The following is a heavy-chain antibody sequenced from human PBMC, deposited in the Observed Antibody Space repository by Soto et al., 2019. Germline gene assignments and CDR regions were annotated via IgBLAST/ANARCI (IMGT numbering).Heavy chain of an antibody. CDR1: GYTFTSYA. CDR2: INAGNGNT. Sequence: ASVKVSCKASGYTFTSYAMHWVRQSPGQRLEWMGWINAGNGNTKYSQKFQGRVTITRDTSASTAYMELSSLRSEGTAVYYCASGDIVVLPDPLKTDTYYYYYGMDVWGQGTTVTVSS. J-gene: IGHJ6*02. V-gene: IGHV1-3*01. D-gene: IGHD2-2*01. CDR3: ASGDIVVLPDPLKTDTYYYYYGMDV.